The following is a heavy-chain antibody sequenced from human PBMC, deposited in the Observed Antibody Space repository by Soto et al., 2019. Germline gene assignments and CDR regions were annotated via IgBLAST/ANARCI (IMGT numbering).Heavy chain of an antibody. CDR2: IDTTGSTI. Sequence: QVQLVESGGGLVKPGGSLRLSCAASGFTFSDYYMTWIRQAPGKGPEWVSYIDTTGSTIYYADSVKGRFIISRDNAKKSLYLQMNSLRAEDTAVYYCADAYSFCPERWGQGTLVIVSS. V-gene: IGHV3-11*01. D-gene: IGHD3-3*01. CDR1: GFTFSDYY. CDR3: ADAYSFCPER. J-gene: IGHJ4*02.